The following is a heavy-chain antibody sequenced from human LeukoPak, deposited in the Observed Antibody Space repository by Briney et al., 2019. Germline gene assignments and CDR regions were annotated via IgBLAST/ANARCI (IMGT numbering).Heavy chain of an antibody. CDR3: VAPPQTGTVEVY. D-gene: IGHD1-1*01. Sequence: GGSLRLSCAASGFTFGSYAMTWVRQAPGKGLEWVSAISSTGAGTYYADSVKGRFTISRDNSKSTLFLQMNTLRAEDTAVYYCVAPPQTGTVEVYWGQGTLVTVSS. CDR2: ISSTGAGT. J-gene: IGHJ4*02. CDR1: GFTFGSYA. V-gene: IGHV3-23*01.